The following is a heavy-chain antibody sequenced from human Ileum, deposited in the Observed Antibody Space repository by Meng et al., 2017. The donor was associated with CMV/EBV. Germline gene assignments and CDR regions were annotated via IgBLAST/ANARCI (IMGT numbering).Heavy chain of an antibody. D-gene: IGHD2-15*01. CDR3: ARDTPHNAFDP. V-gene: IGHV3-74*01. CDR2: IDRDGSDI. J-gene: IGHJ5*02. CDR1: GFSFNNNW. Sequence: WTASGFSFNNNWMHWVRQAPGGGLVWLSRIDRDGSDIIYADSVKGRFTVSRDNDRNIMHLQMNNLRDEDTAVYYCARDTPHNAFDPWGQGALVTVSS.